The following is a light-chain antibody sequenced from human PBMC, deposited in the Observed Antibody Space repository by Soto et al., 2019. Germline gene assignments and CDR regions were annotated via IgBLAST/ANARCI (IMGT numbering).Light chain of an antibody. V-gene: IGLV3-21*04. CDR2: YDT. CDR1: IIGGKT. J-gene: IGLJ3*02. Sequence: SYELTQPPSVSVAPGKTASITCGGNIIGGKTVHWFQQKPGQAPVVVLYYDTHRPSGIPERFSGSNSGNTATLTISRVEAGDEADYYCHVWDSSRDHVVFGGGTKVTVL. CDR3: HVWDSSRDHVV.